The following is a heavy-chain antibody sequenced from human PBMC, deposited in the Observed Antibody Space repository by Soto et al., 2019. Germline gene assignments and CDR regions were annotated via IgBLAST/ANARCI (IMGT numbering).Heavy chain of an antibody. CDR3: ARGGLEGIAGRQPQYYYCYYMAV. Sequence: QVQLQQWGAGLLKPSETLSLTCAVYGGSFSGYYWSWIRQPPGKGLEWIGEINHSGSTNYNPSLKSRGTLSVDPSKNQCSLKLRSVTAADTAVYYCARGGLEGIAGRQPQYYYCYYMAVWGKGTTVAVSS. CDR2: INHSGST. V-gene: IGHV4-34*01. D-gene: IGHD6-13*01. CDR1: GGSFSGYY. J-gene: IGHJ6*03.